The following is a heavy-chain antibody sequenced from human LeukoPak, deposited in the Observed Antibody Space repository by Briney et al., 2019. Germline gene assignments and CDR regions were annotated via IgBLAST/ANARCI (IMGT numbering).Heavy chain of an antibody. CDR1: GFIFGDHA. CDR3: GRGPILLWIHNGIDV. CDR2: IRSKAYGGTI. Sequence: GSLILSCAAYGFIFGDHAMSWVRQAPGKGLEWVGFIRSKAYGGTIEYAASVQGRFTISRDDSKGIAYLQMNSLETEDTAVYYCGRGPILLWIHNGIDVWGPGTTVTVSS. J-gene: IGHJ6*02. V-gene: IGHV3-49*04. D-gene: IGHD3-10*01.